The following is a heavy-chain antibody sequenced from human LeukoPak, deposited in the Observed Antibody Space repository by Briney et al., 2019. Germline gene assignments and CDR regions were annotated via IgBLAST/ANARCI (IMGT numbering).Heavy chain of an antibody. CDR3: ARGLNYYGGSGYCNWFDP. CDR2: IYYSGTT. Sequence: SETLSLTCTVSGGSISSFYWSWIRQPSGKGLEWIGFIYYSGTTKYNPSFESRVTMSVDRSRKQFSLNLSSVTAADTAVYYCARGLNYYGGSGYCNWFDPWGQGTLVTVSS. D-gene: IGHD3-22*01. CDR1: GGSISSFY. J-gene: IGHJ5*02. V-gene: IGHV4-59*01.